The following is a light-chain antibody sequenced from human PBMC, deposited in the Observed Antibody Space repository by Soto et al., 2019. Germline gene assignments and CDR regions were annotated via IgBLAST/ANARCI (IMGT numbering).Light chain of an antibody. Sequence: EIVLTQSPGTLSLSPGERATLSCRASQSVSSSYLAWYQQKPGQAPRLLIYDAANRATGIPARIGGSGSGTDFTLTISSLQSEDFAVYYCQQYDNWPWTFGQGTKVDIK. CDR2: DAA. CDR3: QQYDNWPWT. V-gene: IGKV3-20*01. J-gene: IGKJ1*01. CDR1: QSVSSSY.